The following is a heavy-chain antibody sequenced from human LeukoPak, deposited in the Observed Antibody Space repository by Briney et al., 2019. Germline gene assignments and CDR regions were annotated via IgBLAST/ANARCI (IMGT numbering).Heavy chain of an antibody. D-gene: IGHD2-2*01. Sequence: GGSLRLSCAASGFTFSSYWMHWARQAPGKGLVWVSRINSDGSSTSYADSVKGRFTISRDNSKNTLYLQMNSLRAEDTAVYYCARYCSSTSCYDRWFDPWGQGTLVTVSS. CDR2: INSDGSST. CDR3: ARYCSSTSCYDRWFDP. V-gene: IGHV3-74*01. CDR1: GFTFSSYW. J-gene: IGHJ5*02.